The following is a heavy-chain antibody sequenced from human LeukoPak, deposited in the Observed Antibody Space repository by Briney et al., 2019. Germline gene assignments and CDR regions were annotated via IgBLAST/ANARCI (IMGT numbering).Heavy chain of an antibody. J-gene: IGHJ3*02. V-gene: IGHV3-23*01. D-gene: IGHD1-20*01. CDR3: AKDQGSNWNDGVAFDI. CDR2: ISGSGGST. Sequence: PGGSLRHSCAASGFTFSSYAMSWVRQAPGKGLEWVSAISGSGGSTYYADSVKGRFTISRDNSKNTLYLQMNSLRAEDTAVYYCAKDQGSNWNDGVAFDIWGQGTMVTVSS. CDR1: GFTFSSYA.